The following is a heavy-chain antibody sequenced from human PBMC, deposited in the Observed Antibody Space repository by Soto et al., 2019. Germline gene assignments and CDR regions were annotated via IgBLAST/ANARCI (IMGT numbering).Heavy chain of an antibody. Sequence: PGGSLRLSCAASGFTFSSYAMHWVRQAPGKGLEWVAVISYDGSNKYYADSVKGRFTISRDNSKNTLYLQMNSLRAEDTAVYYCARDPAAAGRMGVWGQGTTVTVSS. CDR2: ISYDGSNK. V-gene: IGHV3-30-3*01. D-gene: IGHD6-13*01. J-gene: IGHJ6*02. CDR3: ARDPAAAGRMGV. CDR1: GFTFSSYA.